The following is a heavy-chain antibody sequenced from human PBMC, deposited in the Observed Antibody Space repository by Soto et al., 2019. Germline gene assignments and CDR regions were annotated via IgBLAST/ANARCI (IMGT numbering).Heavy chain of an antibody. CDR3: ARDPSYFDF. V-gene: IGHV3-30-3*01. Sequence: QPGGSLRISCAASGFTVSSYAMHWVRQDPGKGLEWVAVISYDGSNKYYADSVKGRFTISRDNAKNTLYVQMNSLRAEDTAVYYCARDPSYFDFWGQGTLVTVSS. CDR2: ISYDGSNK. CDR1: GFTVSSYA. J-gene: IGHJ4*02.